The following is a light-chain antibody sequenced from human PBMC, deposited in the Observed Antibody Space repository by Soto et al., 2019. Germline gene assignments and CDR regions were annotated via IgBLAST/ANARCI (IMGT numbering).Light chain of an antibody. CDR1: QSISST. CDR3: QQYDYWPRT. V-gene: IGKV3-15*01. J-gene: IGKJ1*01. CDR2: GAS. Sequence: EIVMTQSPATLSVSPGESATLSCRASQSISSTKLAWYQQTPGQAPRLLMYGASNRATGIPARFSGSGSGTEFTLTISSLQSEDFAVYYCQQYDYWPRTFGQGTKVDI.